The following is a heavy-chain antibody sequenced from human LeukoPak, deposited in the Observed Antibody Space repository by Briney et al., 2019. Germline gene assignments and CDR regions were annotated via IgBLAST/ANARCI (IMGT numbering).Heavy chain of an antibody. J-gene: IGHJ4*02. V-gene: IGHV3-74*01. CDR1: GFTFSNYW. CDR3: TRVGRPIYDY. CDR2: INSDGSST. D-gene: IGHD3-10*01. Sequence: GGSLRLSCAVSGFTFSNYWMHWVRQAPGKGLVWVSRINSDGSSTNYADSVKGRFTISRDNTKNTLYLQMNSLSAEDTAVYFCTRVGRPIYDYWGQGTLLPSPQ.